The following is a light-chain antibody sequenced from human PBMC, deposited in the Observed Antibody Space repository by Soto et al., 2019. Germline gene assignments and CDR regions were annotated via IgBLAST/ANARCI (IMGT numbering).Light chain of an antibody. V-gene: IGKV3D-15*01. CDR2: GAL. CDR1: QRFXSH. Sequence: ETLMTQSPSPLSVSPGERATLSCRASQRFXSHFAWYKRKPGQAPRILXDGALYRAPGSPDRFSGSGSATDFTLPISRMDPEDFAGYYCHYNDGSIRTVGQGTKVEIK. CDR3: HYNDGSIRT. J-gene: IGKJ1*01.